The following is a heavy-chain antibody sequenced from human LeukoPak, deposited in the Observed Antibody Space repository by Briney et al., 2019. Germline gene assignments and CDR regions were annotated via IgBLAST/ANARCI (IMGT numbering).Heavy chain of an antibody. CDR1: GFTFSDAW. V-gene: IGHV3-15*01. CDR2: IKSKTDGGTT. D-gene: IGHD2-8*01. CDR3: PTPPHGDYGDY. Sequence: GGSLRLSCAASGFTFSDAWMTWVRQAPGKGLEWLGLIKSKTDGGTTDYAAPVKGRFTVSRDDSKNTLLLQMNSLKTEDTAVYYCPTPPHGDYGDYWGQGTLVTVSS. J-gene: IGHJ4*02.